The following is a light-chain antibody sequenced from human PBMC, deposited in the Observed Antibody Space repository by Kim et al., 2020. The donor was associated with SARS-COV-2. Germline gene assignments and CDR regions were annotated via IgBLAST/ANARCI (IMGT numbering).Light chain of an antibody. Sequence: DIVMTQSPDSLAVSLGERATINCKSGQSLLHYSNNENYLAWYQQKPGQPPKLLIYWASTRESGVPDRFSGSGSGTDFTLTISSLQAEDVAVYYCHQYYDTPWTFGQGTKVDIK. CDR2: WAS. CDR3: HQYYDTPWT. CDR1: QSLLHYSNNENY. J-gene: IGKJ1*01. V-gene: IGKV4-1*01.